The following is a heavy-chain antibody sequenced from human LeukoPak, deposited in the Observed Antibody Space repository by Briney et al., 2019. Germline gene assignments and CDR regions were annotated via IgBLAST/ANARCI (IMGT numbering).Heavy chain of an antibody. D-gene: IGHD2-2*01. CDR2: INHSGST. Sequence: SETLSLTCAVYGGSFSGYYWSWIRQPPGKGLEWIGEINHSGSTNYNPSLKSRVTISVDTSKNQFSLKLSSVTAADTAVYYCARKIVVPAATSAFDIWGQGTMVTVSS. CDR1: GGSFSGYY. V-gene: IGHV4-34*01. J-gene: IGHJ3*02. CDR3: ARKIVVPAATSAFDI.